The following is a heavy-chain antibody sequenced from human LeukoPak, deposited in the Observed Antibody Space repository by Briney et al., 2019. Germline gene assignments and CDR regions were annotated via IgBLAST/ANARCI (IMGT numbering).Heavy chain of an antibody. D-gene: IGHD2-15*01. Sequence: GGSLRLSCAASGFSLSTYALSWVRQAPGGGLEWVAAISGSGDKTYHADSVKGRFTISKDNSENRLSLQMDSLRAEDTPVYFCPKDTTAWWYHRAYMNVWGKGTTVTVSS. CDR3: PKDTTAWWYHRAYMNV. CDR2: ISGSGDKT. J-gene: IGHJ6*03. CDR1: GFSLSTYA. V-gene: IGHV3-23*01.